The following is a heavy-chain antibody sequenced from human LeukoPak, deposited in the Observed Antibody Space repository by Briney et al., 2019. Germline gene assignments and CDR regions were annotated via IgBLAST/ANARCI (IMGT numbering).Heavy chain of an antibody. CDR2: IYYSGST. CDR3: ARDTQARGIDY. D-gene: IGHD3-10*01. Sequence: PSETLSLTCTVSVGSISSYYWSWIRQPPGKGLEWIGYIYYSGSTNYNPSLKSRVTISVDTSKNQFSLKLSSVTAADTAVYYCARDTQARGIDYWGQGTLVTVSS. CDR1: VGSISSYY. J-gene: IGHJ4*02. V-gene: IGHV4-59*01.